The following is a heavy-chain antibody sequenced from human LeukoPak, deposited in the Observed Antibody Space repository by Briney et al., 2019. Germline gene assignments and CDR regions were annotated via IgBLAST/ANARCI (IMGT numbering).Heavy chain of an antibody. CDR3: AKDSRGSSAWNH. CDR1: GFTFSSYW. Sequence: GGSLRLSCAASGFTFSSYWMSWVRQAPGKGLEWVANIKQDGSEKYYVDSVKGRFTISRDNAKKSLYLQMNSLRAEDTAVYYCAKDSRGSSAWNHWGQGTLVTVSS. J-gene: IGHJ5*02. D-gene: IGHD2-2*01. CDR2: IKQDGSEK. V-gene: IGHV3-7*03.